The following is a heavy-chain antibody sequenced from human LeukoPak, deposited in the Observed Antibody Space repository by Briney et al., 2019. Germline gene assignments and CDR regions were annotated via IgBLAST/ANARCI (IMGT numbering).Heavy chain of an antibody. V-gene: IGHV3-11*04. CDR1: GFTFSDYY. J-gene: IGHJ4*02. Sequence: PGGSLRLSCAASGFTFSDYYMNWVRQAPGKGLEWVSYISSASGSIYYADSVKGRFTISRDNAKNSLFLQMNSLRAEDTAVYYCARLPAYCSSTSCYYDYWGQGTLVTVSS. D-gene: IGHD2-2*01. CDR2: ISSASGSI. CDR3: ARLPAYCSSTSCYYDY.